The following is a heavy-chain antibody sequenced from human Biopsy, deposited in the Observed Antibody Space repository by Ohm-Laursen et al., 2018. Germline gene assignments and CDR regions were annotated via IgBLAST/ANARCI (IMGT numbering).Heavy chain of an antibody. CDR3: ARHPTGFWFDP. V-gene: IGHV4-39*01. CDR1: GGSVSSNVAY. J-gene: IGHJ5*02. CDR2: IFYSGIT. Sequence: GTLSLTCPVSGGSVSSNVAYWAWIRQPPGKGLESIGSIFYSGITYYNPSLQSRVTMSVDTSKNQFSRNLTYVTAADTAVYYCARHPTGFWFDPWGQGTLVIVSS.